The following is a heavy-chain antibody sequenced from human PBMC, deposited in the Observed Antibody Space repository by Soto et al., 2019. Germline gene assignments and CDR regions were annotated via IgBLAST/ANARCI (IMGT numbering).Heavy chain of an antibody. CDR1: GFTFSSYT. D-gene: IGHD6-6*01. CDR3: AKDPRSTSTRGSFDF. CDR2: ISAGGGST. V-gene: IGHV3-23*01. J-gene: IGHJ4*02. Sequence: EVQLLESGGGLVQPGGSLRLSCAASGFTFSSYTMSWVRQAPGKGLEWVSGISAGGGSTYYADSVKGRFTISRDNSKNTLYLQLKSLKVEDTAVYYCAKDPRSTSTRGSFDFWGQGTLVTVSS.